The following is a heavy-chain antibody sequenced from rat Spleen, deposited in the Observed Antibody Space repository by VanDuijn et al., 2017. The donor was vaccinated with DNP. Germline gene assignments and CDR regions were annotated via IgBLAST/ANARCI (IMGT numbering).Heavy chain of an antibody. CDR2: ISTSGSRT. CDR3: ARHGYYNARDWFAY. D-gene: IGHD1-1*01. V-gene: IGHV5-25*01. CDR1: GFTFSNYY. Sequence: EVQLVESGGGLVQPGRSLQLSCAASGFTFSNYYMAWVRQAPKKGLEWVASISTSGSRTYYPDSVKGRFTISRDNAKSSLYLQMNSLKSEDTATYYCARHGYYNARDWFAYWGQGTLVTVSS. J-gene: IGHJ3*01.